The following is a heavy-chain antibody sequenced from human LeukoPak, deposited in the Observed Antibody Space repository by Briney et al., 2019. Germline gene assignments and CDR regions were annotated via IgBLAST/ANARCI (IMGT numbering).Heavy chain of an antibody. CDR2: IYYSGST. D-gene: IGHD5-18*01. Sequence: SETLSLTCTVSGGSISSGGYYWSWIRQHPGKGLEWIGYIYYSGSTYYNPSLKSRVTISVDTSKNQFSLKLSSVTAANTAVYYCARDRGYSYGSYFDYWGQGTLVTVSS. CDR3: ARDRGYSYGSYFDY. J-gene: IGHJ4*02. CDR1: GGSISSGGYY. V-gene: IGHV4-31*03.